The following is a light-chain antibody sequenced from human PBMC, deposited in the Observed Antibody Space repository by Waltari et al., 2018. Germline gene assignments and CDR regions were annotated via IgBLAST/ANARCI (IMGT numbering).Light chain of an antibody. Sequence: DIQMTQSPSSLSASVGDRVTITCRASQSIRRYLNWYQQKPGKAPKLLIFAASSLQSGAPSRFSGSGSGTDFTLTISSLQPEDFATYYCQQSYSTPTFGQGTTLEIK. J-gene: IGKJ2*01. CDR1: QSIRRY. V-gene: IGKV1-39*01. CDR2: AAS. CDR3: QQSYSTPT.